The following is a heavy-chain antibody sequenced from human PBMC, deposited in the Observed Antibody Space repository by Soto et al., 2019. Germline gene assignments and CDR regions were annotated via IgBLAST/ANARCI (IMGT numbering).Heavy chain of an antibody. CDR1: GYTFTSYG. CDR3: ARAPDCSGGSCPYYYGMDV. D-gene: IGHD2-15*01. Sequence: GASVKVSCKASGYTFTSYGISWVRQAPGQGLEWMGWISAYNGNTNYAQKLQGRVTMTTDTSTSTAYMELRSLRSDDTAVYYCARAPDCSGGSCPYYYGMDVWGQGTTVTVSS. V-gene: IGHV1-18*01. CDR2: ISAYNGNT. J-gene: IGHJ6*02.